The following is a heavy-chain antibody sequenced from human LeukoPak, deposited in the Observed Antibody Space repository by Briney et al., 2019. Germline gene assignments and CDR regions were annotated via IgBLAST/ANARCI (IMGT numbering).Heavy chain of an antibody. CDR2: ISGSGGST. V-gene: IGHV3-23*01. J-gene: IGHJ4*02. CDR1: GFTFSSYA. Sequence: TGGSLRLSCAASGFTFSSYAMSWVRQAPGKGLEWVSAISGSGGSTYYADSVKGRFTISRDNSKNTLYLQMNSLRAGDTAVYYCATSGYSYGYVDYWGQGTLVTVSS. CDR3: ATSGYSYGYVDY. D-gene: IGHD5-18*01.